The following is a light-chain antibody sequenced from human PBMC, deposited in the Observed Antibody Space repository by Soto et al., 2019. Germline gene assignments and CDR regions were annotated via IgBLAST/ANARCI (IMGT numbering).Light chain of an antibody. CDR3: QQYNNWPRT. CDR1: QSVSNN. CDR2: GAS. V-gene: IGKV3-15*01. Sequence: ELAMTQSPATLSVSPGERATLSCRASQSVSNNLAWYQQQPGQAPRLLIYGASTRATGIPARFSGSGSGTEFTLTISSLQSEDFAVYYCQQYNNWPRTVGQGTKVDIK. J-gene: IGKJ1*01.